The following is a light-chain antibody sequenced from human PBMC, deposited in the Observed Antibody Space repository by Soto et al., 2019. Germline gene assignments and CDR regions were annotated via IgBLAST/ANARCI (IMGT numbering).Light chain of an antibody. V-gene: IGKV1-12*01. CDR2: AAF. Sequence: DLQMTQSPSSVSASVGDRVTITCRASQAINNWLAWYQQKPGKAPKLLIYAAFNLQSGVPSRFSGTGSGTDFTLTINGLQPEDFATYYCQQGNTIPLTFGGGTKVELK. J-gene: IGKJ4*01. CDR1: QAINNW. CDR3: QQGNTIPLT.